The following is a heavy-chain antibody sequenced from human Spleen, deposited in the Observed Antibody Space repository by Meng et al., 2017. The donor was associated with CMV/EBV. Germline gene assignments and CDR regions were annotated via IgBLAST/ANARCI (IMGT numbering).Heavy chain of an antibody. V-gene: IGHV3-7*01. J-gene: IGHJ4*02. CDR2: IKQDGSEK. D-gene: IGHD3-9*01. Sequence: GESLKISCAASGFSFSDYWMSWVRQAPGKGLEWVANIKQDGSEKYYVDSVKGRFAISRDNAKNSLYLQMNSLRAEDTAVYYCARVRIYDILTGYYNYYFDYWGQGTLVTVSS. CDR1: GFSFSDYW. CDR3: ARVRIYDILTGYYNYYFDY.